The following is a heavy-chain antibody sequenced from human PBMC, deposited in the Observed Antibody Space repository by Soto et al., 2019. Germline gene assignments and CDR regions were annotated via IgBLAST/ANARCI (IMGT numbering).Heavy chain of an antibody. D-gene: IGHD2-2*01. CDR3: ARLYCSSSTCDSWFDP. V-gene: IGHV5-10-1*01. J-gene: IGHJ5*02. CDR2: IDPRDSYT. CDR1: GENFTTFW. Sequence: LGEPMKISCPGFGENFTTFWILSVRQMPGRGLEWMGRIDPRDSYTNYSPSFQGHVTISADKSISTAYLQWGSLKASDTAMYYCARLYCSSSTCDSWFDPWGQGTPVTVSS.